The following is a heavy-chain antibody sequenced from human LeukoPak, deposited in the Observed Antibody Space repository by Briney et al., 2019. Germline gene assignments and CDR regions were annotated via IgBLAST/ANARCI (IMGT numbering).Heavy chain of an antibody. CDR2: IYYSGST. CDR3: ARGGSIAAAVAKYYGMDV. CDR1: GGSVSSGSYY. Sequence: SETLSLTCTVSGGSVSSGSYYWNWIRQPPGKGLEWIGYIYYSGSTNYNPSLKSRVTISVDKSKNQFSLKLSSVTAADTAVYYCARGGSIAAAVAKYYGMDVWGQGTTVTVSS. J-gene: IGHJ6*02. V-gene: IGHV4-61*01. D-gene: IGHD6-25*01.